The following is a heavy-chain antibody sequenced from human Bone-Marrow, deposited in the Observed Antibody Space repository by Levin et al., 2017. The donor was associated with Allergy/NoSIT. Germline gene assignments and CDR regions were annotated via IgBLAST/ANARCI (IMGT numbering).Heavy chain of an antibody. Sequence: NPSETLSLTCTVSGGSVSSGSYYWSWIRQPPGKGLEWIGYIYYSGSTNYNPSLKSRVTISVDTSKNQFSLKLSSVTAADTAVYYCARDGRGVVPADPWGQGTLVTVSS. CDR1: GGSVSSGSYY. J-gene: IGHJ5*02. V-gene: IGHV4-61*01. D-gene: IGHD2-2*01. CDR2: IYYSGST. CDR3: ARDGRGVVPADP.